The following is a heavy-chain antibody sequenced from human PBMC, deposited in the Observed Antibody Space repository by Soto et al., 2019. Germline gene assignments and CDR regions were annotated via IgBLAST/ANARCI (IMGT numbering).Heavy chain of an antibody. CDR2: INSDGSST. D-gene: IGHD2-2*02. Sequence: EVQLVESVGGLVQPGGSLRLSCAASGFTFSSYWMHWVRQAPGKGLVWVSRINSDGSSTSYADSVKGRFTISRDNAKNTLYLQMNSLRAEDTAVYYCARVKYCSSTSCYTWDGNYYYYGMDVWGQGTTVTVSS. V-gene: IGHV3-74*01. CDR3: ARVKYCSSTSCYTWDGNYYYYGMDV. J-gene: IGHJ6*02. CDR1: GFTFSSYW.